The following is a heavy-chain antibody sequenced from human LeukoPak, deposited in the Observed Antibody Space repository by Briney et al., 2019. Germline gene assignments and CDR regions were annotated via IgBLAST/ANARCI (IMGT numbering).Heavy chain of an antibody. Sequence: ETLSLTCAVSGGSISSSNWMSWVRQAPGKGLEWVANIKQDGSEKYYVDSVKGRFTISRDNAKNSLYLQMNSLRAEDTAVYYCARGSTTVTSRGYFDYWGQGTLVTVSS. CDR1: GGSISSSNW. D-gene: IGHD4-17*01. CDR3: ARGSTTVTSRGYFDY. V-gene: IGHV3-7*01. CDR2: IKQDGSEK. J-gene: IGHJ4*02.